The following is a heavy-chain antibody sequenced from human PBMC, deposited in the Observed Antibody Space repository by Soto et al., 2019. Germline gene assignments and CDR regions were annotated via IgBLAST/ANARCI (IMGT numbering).Heavy chain of an antibody. Sequence: GASLKISWKWSGYSYTSYWIGWVRQRRGRGLEWMGIINPADSETNYSTSFQGQVTISADRSTSTAFLQWSSLKASDTAMYSCVRRAEGRPGDGYYYVALDFWGQGTTVTVSS. CDR2: INPADSET. D-gene: IGHD6-6*01. CDR1: GYSYTSYW. V-gene: IGHV5-51*01. J-gene: IGHJ6*02. CDR3: VRRAEGRPGDGYYYVALDF.